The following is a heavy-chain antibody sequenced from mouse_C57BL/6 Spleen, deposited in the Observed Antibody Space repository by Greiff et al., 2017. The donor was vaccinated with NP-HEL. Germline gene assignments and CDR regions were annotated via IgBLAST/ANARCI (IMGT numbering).Heavy chain of an antibody. Sequence: EVQRVESGGGLVKPGGSLKLSCAASGFTFSSYTMSWVRQTPEKRLEWVATISGGGGNTYYPDSVKGRFTISRDNAKNTLYLQMSSLRSEDTALYYCARHRGGYNYAMDYWGQGTSVTVSS. CDR3: ARHRGGYNYAMDY. D-gene: IGHD2-2*01. V-gene: IGHV5-9*01. J-gene: IGHJ4*01. CDR2: ISGGGGNT. CDR1: GFTFSSYT.